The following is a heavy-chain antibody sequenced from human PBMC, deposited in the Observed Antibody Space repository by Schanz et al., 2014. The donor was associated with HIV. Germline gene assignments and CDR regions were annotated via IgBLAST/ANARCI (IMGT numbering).Heavy chain of an antibody. CDR1: GFTFSRYW. V-gene: IGHV3-7*01. J-gene: IGHJ6*02. CDR2: IKKDGSDK. CDR3: ARDFFADGDLFYYDYYGMDV. Sequence: EVQLVESGGGLVQPGGSLRLSCAASGFTFSRYWMSWVRQAPGKGLEWVANIKKDGSDKYYVGSVNGRITISRDNARDSLILQMSRLRVEDTAVYYCARDFFADGDLFYYDYYGMDVGGQGTAVTVSS. D-gene: IGHD4-17*01.